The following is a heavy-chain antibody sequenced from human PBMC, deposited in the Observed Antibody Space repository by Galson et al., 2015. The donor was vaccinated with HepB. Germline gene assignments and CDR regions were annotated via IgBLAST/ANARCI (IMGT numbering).Heavy chain of an antibody. J-gene: IGHJ4*02. Sequence: SETLSLTCTVSDGSITSNSSYWGWIRQPPGKGLEWIGSIFYSGGTYYKSSLESRVTISVDTSKNQFSLKLTSVTAADTAVYYCARDQLYTTAWYFDSWGQGTLVTVSS. CDR1: DGSITSNSSY. CDR2: IFYSGGT. CDR3: ARDQLYTTAWYFDS. V-gene: IGHV4-39*02. D-gene: IGHD2-2*02.